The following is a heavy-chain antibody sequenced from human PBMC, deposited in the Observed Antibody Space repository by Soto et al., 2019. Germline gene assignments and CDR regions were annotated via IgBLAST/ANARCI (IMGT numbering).Heavy chain of an antibody. Sequence: PGGSLRLSCAASGFTFSSYAMSCVRQAPGKGLEWVSAISGSGGSTYYADSVKGRFTISRDNSKNTLYLQMNSLRAEDTAVYYCAKVFGGYSGYVDLAYWGQGTLLTVSS. CDR1: GFTFSSYA. D-gene: IGHD5-12*01. V-gene: IGHV3-23*01. CDR2: ISGSGGST. CDR3: AKVFGGYSGYVDLAY. J-gene: IGHJ4*02.